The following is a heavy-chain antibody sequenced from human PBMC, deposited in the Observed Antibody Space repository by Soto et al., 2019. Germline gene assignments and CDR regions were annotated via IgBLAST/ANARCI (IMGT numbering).Heavy chain of an antibody. CDR3: ERGSWFDP. V-gene: IGHV3-13*01. J-gene: IGHJ5*02. Sequence: EVQLVESGGGVVQPGGSLRLSCAASGFTFSSYDMHWVRQATGKGLEWVSAIGTAGDTYYPGSVKGRCTISRENAKNSLYIQMNSLRAEDAAVYYCERGSWFDPWGQGTLVTVSS. CDR2: IGTAGDT. D-gene: IGHD3-10*01. CDR1: GFTFSSYD.